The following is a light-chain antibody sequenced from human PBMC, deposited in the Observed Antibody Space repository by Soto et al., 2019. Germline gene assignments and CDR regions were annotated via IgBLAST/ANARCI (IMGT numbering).Light chain of an antibody. CDR1: SSNIGAGYD. J-gene: IGLJ2*01. V-gene: IGLV1-40*01. CDR2: SDI. Sequence: QSVLTQPPSVSGAPGQRLTISCTGSSSNIGAGYDVHWYQQFPGTAPKLLIFSDINRPSGVPARFSASKSGSSASLAISGLRSDDEADFYCAARDDRLNGLVFGGGTQLTVL. CDR3: AARDDRLNGLV.